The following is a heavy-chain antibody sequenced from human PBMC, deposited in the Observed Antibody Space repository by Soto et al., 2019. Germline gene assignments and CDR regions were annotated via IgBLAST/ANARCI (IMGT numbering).Heavy chain of an antibody. Sequence: GGSLRLSCAASGFTFSTYAMSWVRQAPGKGLEWVSAISGSGSNTYYADSVKGRFTISRDDSKSTLYLQMNSVRAEDTAVYYCARDPSHSYYTLFYYFDYWGQGTLVTVSS. D-gene: IGHD1-26*01. V-gene: IGHV3-23*01. CDR2: ISGSGSNT. J-gene: IGHJ4*02. CDR3: ARDPSHSYYTLFYYFDY. CDR1: GFTFSTYA.